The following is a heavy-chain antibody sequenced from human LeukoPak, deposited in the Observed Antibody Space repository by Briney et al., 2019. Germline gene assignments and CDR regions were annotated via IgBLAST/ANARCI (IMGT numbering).Heavy chain of an antibody. CDR3: ARVASYWYFDL. CDR1: GYTYTSYG. V-gene: IGHV1-18*01. J-gene: IGHJ2*01. CDR2: ISAYNGNT. Sequence: GASVTVSCKSSGYTYTSYGSSGVGQAAGQGLEGMGWISAYNGNTNYAQKLQGRVTMITDTSTSTAYMELRSLRSDDTAVYYCARVASYWYFDLWGRGTLVTVSS. D-gene: IGHD5-12*01.